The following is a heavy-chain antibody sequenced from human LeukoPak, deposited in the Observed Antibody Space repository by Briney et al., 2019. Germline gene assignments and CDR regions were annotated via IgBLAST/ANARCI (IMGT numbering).Heavy chain of an antibody. D-gene: IGHD6-13*01. Sequence: ASVKVSCKASGYTFTSYGISWVRRAPGQGLEWMGWISAYNGNTNYAQKLQGRVIMTTDTSTSTAYMELRSLRSDDTAVYYCARDGSRDSSSWYSELGYYYYGMDVWGQGTTVTVSS. J-gene: IGHJ6*02. CDR2: ISAYNGNT. V-gene: IGHV1-18*01. CDR3: ARDGSRDSSSWYSELGYYYYGMDV. CDR1: GYTFTSYG.